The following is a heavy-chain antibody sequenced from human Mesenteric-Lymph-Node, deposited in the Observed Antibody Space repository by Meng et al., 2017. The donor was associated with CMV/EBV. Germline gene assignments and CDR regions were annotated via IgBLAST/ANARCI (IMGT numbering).Heavy chain of an antibody. V-gene: IGHV1-69*10. CDR3: AKKAPPKAQYYFDY. Sequence: SGEALSSYAISWVRQGPGQGLEWMGGIIPNLSITNHAEKYQGRVTITADRSTKTAYMELGSLRSEDTAIYYCAKKAPPKAQYYFDYWGQGTLVTVSS. J-gene: IGHJ4*02. CDR2: IIPNLSIT. CDR1: GEALSSYA.